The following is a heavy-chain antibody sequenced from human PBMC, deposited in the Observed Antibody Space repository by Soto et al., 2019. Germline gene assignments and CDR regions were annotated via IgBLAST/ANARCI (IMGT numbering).Heavy chain of an antibody. J-gene: IGHJ6*02. CDR3: ARGRGGYYYYYYGMDV. CDR2: MNPNSGNT. D-gene: IGHD3-10*01. CDR1: GYTFTSYD. V-gene: IGHV1-8*01. Sequence: GASVKVSCKASGYTFTSYDINWVRQATGQGLEWMGWMNPNSGNTGYAQKFQGRVTMTRNTSISTAYMELSSLRSEDTAVYYCARGRGGYYYYYYGMDVWGQGTTVTVSS.